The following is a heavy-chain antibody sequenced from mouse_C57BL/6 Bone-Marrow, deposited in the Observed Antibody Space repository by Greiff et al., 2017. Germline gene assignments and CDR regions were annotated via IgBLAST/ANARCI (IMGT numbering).Heavy chain of an antibody. J-gene: IGHJ4*01. CDR2: IWGGGST. CDR3: AKHLHDYDENYYAMDY. V-gene: IGHV2-9*01. Sequence: VKLMESGPGLVAPSQSLSITCTVSGFSLTRYGVDWVRQPPGKGLEWLGVIWGGGSTNYNSALMSRLSISKDNSKSQGVLKMNSLQTDDTAMYYGAKHLHDYDENYYAMDYWGQGTSVTVSS. D-gene: IGHD2-4*01. CDR1: GFSLTRYG.